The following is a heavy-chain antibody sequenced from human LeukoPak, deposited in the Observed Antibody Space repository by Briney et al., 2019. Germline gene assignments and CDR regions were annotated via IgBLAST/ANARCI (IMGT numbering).Heavy chain of an antibody. CDR1: GFTFSSYS. CDR3: ARERSNHRPLNYYGSGSYDDNFDY. Sequence: GGSLRLSCAASGFTFSSYSMNWVRQAPGKGLEWVSYISSSGSTIYYADSVKGRFTISRDNAKNSLYLQLNSLRAEDTAVYCCARERSNHRPLNYYGSGSYDDNFDYWGQGTLVTVSS. CDR2: ISSSGSTI. D-gene: IGHD3-10*01. J-gene: IGHJ4*02. V-gene: IGHV3-48*04.